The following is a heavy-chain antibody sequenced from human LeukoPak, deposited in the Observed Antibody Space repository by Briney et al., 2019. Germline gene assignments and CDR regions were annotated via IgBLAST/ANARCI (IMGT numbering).Heavy chain of an antibody. J-gene: IGHJ3*01. CDR2: INTDGSYT. Sequence: GGSLRLSCAASGFTFSTYWMHWVRQAPGKGLVWVSRINTDGSYTTYADSVKGRFIISRDNAKNTLYLQMSSLRAEDTAVYYCARVSRSVSTFGVVIIDAFDVWGQGTMVTVSS. V-gene: IGHV3-74*01. CDR3: ARVSRSVSTFGVVIIDAFDV. D-gene: IGHD3-3*01. CDR1: GFTFSTYW.